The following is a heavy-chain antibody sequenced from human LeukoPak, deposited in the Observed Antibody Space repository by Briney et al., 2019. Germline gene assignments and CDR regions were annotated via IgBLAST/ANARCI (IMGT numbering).Heavy chain of an antibody. Sequence: GSSVKVSCKASGYTFTSYAMHWVRQAPGQRLEWMGWSNAGNGNTKYSQEFQGRVTITRDTSASTAYMELSSLRSEDMAVYYCARGSLDPDDAYDFDYWGQGTLVTVSS. CDR2: SNAGNGNT. CDR3: ARGSLDPDDAYDFDY. CDR1: GYTFTSYA. V-gene: IGHV1-3*02. D-gene: IGHD3-3*01. J-gene: IGHJ4*02.